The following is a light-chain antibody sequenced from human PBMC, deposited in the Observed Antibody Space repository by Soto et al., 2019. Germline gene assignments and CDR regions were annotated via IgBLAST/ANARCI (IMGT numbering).Light chain of an antibody. CDR2: KAS. CDR3: QKYNSAPQT. Sequence: IQMTTTPSTLSGSVGDRVTITCRASQTISSWLAWYQQKPGKAPKLLIYKASTLKSGVPSRFSGSGSGTEFTLTISSLQPEDIATYYCQKYNSAPQTFGQGTKVDI. J-gene: IGKJ1*01. V-gene: IGKV1-5*03. CDR1: QTISSW.